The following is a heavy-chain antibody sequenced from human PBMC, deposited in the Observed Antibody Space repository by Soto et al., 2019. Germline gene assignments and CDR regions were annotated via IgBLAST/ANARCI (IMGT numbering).Heavy chain of an antibody. Sequence: EVQLVESGGGLVQPGGSLRLSCAASGFTFSSYSMNWVRQAPGKGLEWVSYISSSSSTIYYADSVKGRFTISRDNAKNSLYLQMNSRRDEDTAVYYCARGHPHDSSGGYFHYWGQGTLVTVSS. J-gene: IGHJ4*02. CDR1: GFTFSSYS. CDR2: ISSSSSTI. V-gene: IGHV3-48*02. CDR3: ARGHPHDSSGGYFHY. D-gene: IGHD6-19*01.